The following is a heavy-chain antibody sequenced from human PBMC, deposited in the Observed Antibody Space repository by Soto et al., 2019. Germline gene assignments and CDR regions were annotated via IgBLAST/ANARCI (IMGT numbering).Heavy chain of an antibody. CDR1: GYTFTSYA. D-gene: IGHD4-4*01. CDR3: ARGANDFSNFDWYFDV. J-gene: IGHJ2*01. CDR2: INAGNGNT. V-gene: IGHV1-3*05. Sequence: QVQLVQSGAEEKKPGASVKVSCKASGYTFTSYAMHWVRQAPGQRLEWMGWINAGNGNTKYSQKFQGRVTITGDTSASTADTELSSLRSEDTAVYYCARGANDFSNFDWYFDVWGRGTLVTVSS.